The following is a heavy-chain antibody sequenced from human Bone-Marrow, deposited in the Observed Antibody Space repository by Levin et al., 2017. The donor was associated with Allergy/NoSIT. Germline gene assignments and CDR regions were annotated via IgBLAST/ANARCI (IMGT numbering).Heavy chain of an antibody. CDR2: ISSSGSDM. J-gene: IGHJ3*02. V-gene: IGHV3-21*01. CDR1: GFTFKTYA. CDR3: ARGIIGDVRVAHKEAFDI. Sequence: AGGSLRLSCAASGFTFKTYAMNWVRQAPGKGLEWVSSISSSGSDMYYVDSVKGRFTISRDNAKNSLTLQMNSLRAEDTAVYYCARGIIGDVRVAHKEAFDIWGQGTMVSVSS. D-gene: IGHD2-8*02.